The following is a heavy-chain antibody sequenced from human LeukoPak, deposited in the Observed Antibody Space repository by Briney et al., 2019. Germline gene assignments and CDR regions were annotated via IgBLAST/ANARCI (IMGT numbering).Heavy chain of an antibody. Sequence: GGSLRLSCTGSGFPFNMFAMNWVRQAPGHGLEWVSGPSRGGETRKYADSVKGRFTVSRDASKNMVFLQMNDLRPEDTAVYYCAKEQRIRHCSEGVCMEGYYFDYWGQGSLVTVSS. CDR2: PSRGGETR. V-gene: IGHV3-23*01. CDR3: AKEQRIRHCSEGVCMEGYYFDY. J-gene: IGHJ4*02. CDR1: GFPFNMFA. D-gene: IGHD2-8*01.